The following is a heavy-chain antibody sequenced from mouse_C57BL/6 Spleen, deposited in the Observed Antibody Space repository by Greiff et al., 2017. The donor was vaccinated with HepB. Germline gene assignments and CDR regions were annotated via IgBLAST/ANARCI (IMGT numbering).Heavy chain of an antibody. V-gene: IGHV1-26*01. CDR1: GYTFTDYY. CDR2: INPNNGGT. J-gene: IGHJ1*03. Sequence: EVQLQQSGPELVKPGASVKISCKASGYTFTDYYMNWVKQSHGKSLEWIGDINPNNGGTSYNQKFKGKATLTVDKSSSTAYMELRSLTSEDSAVYYCARDGLLWRYFDVWGTGTTVTVSS. D-gene: IGHD2-10*01. CDR3: ARDGLLWRYFDV.